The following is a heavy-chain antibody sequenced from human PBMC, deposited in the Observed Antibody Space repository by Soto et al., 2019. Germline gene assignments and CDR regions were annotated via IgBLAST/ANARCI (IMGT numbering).Heavy chain of an antibody. Sequence: XGSLRRACAASGFTFSSYRMNWVRQAPGKGLEWVSYISSSSSTIYYADSVKGRFTISRDNAKNSLYLQMNSLREEDTAVYYCARDGGRGSNYVFCYGMDVWGQGTTVTVSS. J-gene: IGHJ6*02. CDR2: ISSSSSTI. CDR3: ARDGGRGSNYVFCYGMDV. CDR1: GFTFSSYR. V-gene: IGHV3-48*02. D-gene: IGHD4-4*01.